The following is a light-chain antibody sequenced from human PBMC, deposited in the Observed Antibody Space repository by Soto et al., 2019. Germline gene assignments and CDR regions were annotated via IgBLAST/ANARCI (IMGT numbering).Light chain of an antibody. CDR1: SSNIGAGYD. J-gene: IGLJ2*01. Sequence: QAVVTQPPSVSGAPGQRVTISCTGSSSNIGAGYDVPWYQQLPGTAPKLLIYGNSNRPSGVPDRFSGSKSGTSASLAITGLQAEDEADYYCQSYDSSLSGVVFGGGTKLTVL. CDR3: QSYDSSLSGVV. CDR2: GNS. V-gene: IGLV1-40*01.